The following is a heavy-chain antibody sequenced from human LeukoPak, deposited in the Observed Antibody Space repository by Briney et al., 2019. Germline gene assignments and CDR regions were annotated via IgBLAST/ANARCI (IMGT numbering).Heavy chain of an antibody. CDR1: GFTFSSYS. Sequence: GGSLRLSCAASGFTFSSYSMNWVRQAPGKRLEYVSAISSNGGSTYYANSVKGRFTISRDNSKNTLYLQMGSLRAEDMAVYYCASDGDYDGSPFDYWGQGTLVTVSS. V-gene: IGHV3-64*01. CDR2: ISSNGGST. CDR3: ASDGDYDGSPFDY. D-gene: IGHD4-17*01. J-gene: IGHJ4*02.